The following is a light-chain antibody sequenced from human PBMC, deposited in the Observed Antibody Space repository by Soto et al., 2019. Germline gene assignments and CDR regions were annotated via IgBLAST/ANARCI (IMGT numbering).Light chain of an antibody. Sequence: DIQMTQSPSSLSASVGDRVTITCRASQNVSRYLNWYQQREGKAPTLLIYSASASQSGVPSRFSGSGSGTDFTLTINTLQPEDYATYYCQQSDSAPLTFGGGTKVDIK. V-gene: IGKV1-39*01. J-gene: IGKJ4*01. CDR1: QNVSRY. CDR2: SAS. CDR3: QQSDSAPLT.